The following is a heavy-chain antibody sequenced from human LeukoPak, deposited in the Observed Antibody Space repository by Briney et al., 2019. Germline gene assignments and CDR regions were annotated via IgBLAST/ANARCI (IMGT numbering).Heavy chain of an antibody. CDR2: ISSSSSYI. CDR1: GFTFSSYS. Sequence: GGSLRLSCAASGFTFSSYSMNWVRQAPGKGLEWVSSISSSSSYIYYADSVKGRFTISRDNAKNSLYLQMNSLRAEDTAVYYCARVVGDTAMVDYWGQGTLVTVSS. D-gene: IGHD5-18*01. V-gene: IGHV3-21*01. J-gene: IGHJ4*02. CDR3: ARVVGDTAMVDY.